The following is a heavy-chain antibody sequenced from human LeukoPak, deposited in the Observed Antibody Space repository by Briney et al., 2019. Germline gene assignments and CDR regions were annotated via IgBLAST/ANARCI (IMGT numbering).Heavy chain of an antibody. D-gene: IGHD6-6*01. CDR3: ARDWARISSSSG. CDR1: GYTFTGYY. CDR2: INPNSGGT. J-gene: IGHJ4*02. Sequence: ASVKVSCKASGYTFTGYYMHWVRQAHGQGLEWMGRINPNSGGTNYAQKFQGRVTMTRDTSISTAYMELSRLRSDDTAVYYCARDWARISSSSGWGQGTLVTVSS. V-gene: IGHV1-2*06.